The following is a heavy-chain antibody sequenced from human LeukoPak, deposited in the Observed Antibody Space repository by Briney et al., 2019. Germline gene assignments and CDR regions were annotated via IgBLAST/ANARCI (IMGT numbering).Heavy chain of an antibody. D-gene: IGHD3-10*01. Sequence: GGSLRLSCAASGFTFSSYTMNWVRQTPGKGLEWVSSISTSGTYIYYADSVKGRFTISTDNAKNSLYLQMNSLRAEDTAVYYCARDVWALGSGPNYYYYYMDVWGKGTTVTVSS. CDR2: ISTSGTYI. CDR1: GFTFSSYT. CDR3: ARDVWALGSGPNYYYYYMDV. V-gene: IGHV3-21*01. J-gene: IGHJ6*03.